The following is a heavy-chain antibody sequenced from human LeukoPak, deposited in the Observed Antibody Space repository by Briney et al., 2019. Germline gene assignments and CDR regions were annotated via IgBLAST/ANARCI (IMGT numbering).Heavy chain of an antibody. CDR3: ARIRVDAFDI. J-gene: IGHJ3*02. Sequence: GGSLRLSCAASGFTFSSYSMNWVRRAPGKGLEWVSSISSSSSYIYYAASVKGRFTISRDNAKNSLYLQMNSLRAEDTAVYYCARIRVDAFDIWGQGTMVTVSS. CDR1: GFTFSSYS. CDR2: ISSSSSYI. D-gene: IGHD6-13*01. V-gene: IGHV3-21*01.